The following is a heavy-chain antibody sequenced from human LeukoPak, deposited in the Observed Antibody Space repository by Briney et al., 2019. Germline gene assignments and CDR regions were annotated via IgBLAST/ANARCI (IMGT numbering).Heavy chain of an antibody. V-gene: IGHV3-53*01. CDR2: IYSGGST. D-gene: IGHD4-17*01. CDR3: ARVVDHDYGDYYLDY. CDR1: GFTFSIYE. J-gene: IGHJ4*02. Sequence: GRSLRLSCAASGFTFSIYEVNWVRQAPGKGLGCISVIYSGGSTDYADSVKGRLTISRDNSKNTLYLQMNSLRAEDTAVYYCARVVDHDYGDYYLDYWGQGTLVTVSS.